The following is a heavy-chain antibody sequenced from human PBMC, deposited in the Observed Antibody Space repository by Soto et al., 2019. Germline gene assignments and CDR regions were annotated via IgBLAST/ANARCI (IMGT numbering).Heavy chain of an antibody. CDR2: ISSSSSYT. CDR3: ARVSVYYDFWSGLKGPDILNWFDP. D-gene: IGHD3-3*01. V-gene: IGHV3-11*06. Sequence: QVQLVESGGGLVKPGGSLRLSCAASGFTFSDYYMSWIRQAPGKGLEWVSYISSSSSYTNYADSVKGRFTISRDNAKNSLYLQMNSLRAEDTAVYYCARVSVYYDFWSGLKGPDILNWFDPWGQGTLVTVSS. J-gene: IGHJ5*02. CDR1: GFTFSDYY.